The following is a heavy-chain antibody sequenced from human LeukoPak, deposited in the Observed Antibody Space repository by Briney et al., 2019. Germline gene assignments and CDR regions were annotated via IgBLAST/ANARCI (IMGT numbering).Heavy chain of an antibody. D-gene: IGHD6-6*01. CDR2: INPNSGGT. V-gene: IGHV1-2*02. J-gene: IGHJ5*02. Sequence: ASVKVSCKASGYTFTGSYMHWVRQAPGQGLGWMGWINPNSGGTKYAQNFQGRVTMTRDTSISTAYMELSRLRSDDTAVYYCARGGGRSSSPFDPWGQGTLVTASS. CDR3: ARGGGRSSSPFDP. CDR1: GYTFTGSY.